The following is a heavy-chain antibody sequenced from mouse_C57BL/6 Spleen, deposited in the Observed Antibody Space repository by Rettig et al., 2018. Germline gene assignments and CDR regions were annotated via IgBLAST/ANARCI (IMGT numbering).Heavy chain of an antibody. D-gene: IGHD4-1*01. J-gene: IGHJ2*01. V-gene: IGHV4-1*01. CDR2: INPDNSTI. Sequence: PGKGLEWIGEINPDNSTINYAPSLKDKFIISRDNAKNTLYLQMSKVRSEDTALYYCARNWDVGFDYWGQGTTLTVSS. CDR3: ARNWDVGFDY.